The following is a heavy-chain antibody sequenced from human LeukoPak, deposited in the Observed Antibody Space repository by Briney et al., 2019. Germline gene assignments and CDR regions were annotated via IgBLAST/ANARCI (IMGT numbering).Heavy chain of an antibody. CDR1: GFTFSSYA. V-gene: IGHV3-23*01. J-gene: IGHJ4*02. D-gene: IGHD6-13*01. CDR3: VKDRVSISSSGYFDY. CDR2: TSSGGGST. Sequence: GGSLRLSCAASGFTFSSYAMNWVRQAPGKGLEWVSATSSGGGSTSYADSVKGRFTISRDNSKNTLYLQMSSLRAEDTAVYFCVKDRVSISSSGYFDYWGQGTLVTVSS.